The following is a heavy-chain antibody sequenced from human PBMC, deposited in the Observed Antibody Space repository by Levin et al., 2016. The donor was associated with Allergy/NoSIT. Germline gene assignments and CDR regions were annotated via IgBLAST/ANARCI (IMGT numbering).Heavy chain of an antibody. J-gene: IGHJ4*02. CDR1: GFSFSSHT. D-gene: IGHD1/OR15-1a*01. CDR2: IWYNEANR. V-gene: IGHV3-33*01. Sequence: GESLKISCAASGFSFSSHTMHWVRQAPGKGLEWVAVIWYNEANRYYADSVRGRFTISRDNSKNTMYLQMDSLRVEDTAVYYCTRVRPGGGTNGANDHWGQGTVVTVSS. CDR3: TRVRPGGGTNGANDH.